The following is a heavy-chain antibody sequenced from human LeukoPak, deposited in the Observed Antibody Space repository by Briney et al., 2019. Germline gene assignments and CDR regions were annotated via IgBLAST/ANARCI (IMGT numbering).Heavy chain of an antibody. J-gene: IGHJ4*02. V-gene: IGHV3-21*01. CDR1: GFTFSSCS. CDR3: AREKEYYYDSSGYYSDTRYYFDY. Sequence: SGGSLRLSCAASGFTFSSCSMNWVRQAPGKGLEWVSSISSSSSYIYYADSVKGRFTISRDNAKNSLYLQMNSLRAEDTAVYYCAREKEYYYDSSGYYSDTRYYFDYWGQGTLVTVSS. CDR2: ISSSSSYI. D-gene: IGHD3-22*01.